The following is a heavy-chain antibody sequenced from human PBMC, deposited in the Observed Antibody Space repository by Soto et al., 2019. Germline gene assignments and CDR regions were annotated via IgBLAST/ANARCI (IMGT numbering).Heavy chain of an antibody. J-gene: IGHJ5*02. CDR3: ARRRGSNGWFDL. V-gene: IGHV1-8*01. Sequence: QVQLVQSGAEVKKPGASVKVSCKASGYTFINYDINWVRQAPGQGLEWVGWMNPDSGNTGYAQNFQGGVTMTRNTSISSVYMELTSLTSEDTAVYYCARRRGSNGWFDLWGQGTLVTVSS. CDR1: GYTFINYD. D-gene: IGHD2-8*01. CDR2: MNPDSGNT.